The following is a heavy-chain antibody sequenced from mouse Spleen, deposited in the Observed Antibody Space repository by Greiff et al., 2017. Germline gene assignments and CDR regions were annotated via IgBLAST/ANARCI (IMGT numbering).Heavy chain of an antibody. Sequence: EVHLVESGGGLVKPGGSLKLSCAASGFTFSSYAMSWVRQTPEKRLEWVATISDGGSYTYYPDNVKGRFTISRDNAKNNLYLQMSHLKSEDTAMYYCAREGVYYDYDVGFAYWGQGTLVTVSA. J-gene: IGHJ3*01. CDR3: AREGVYYDYDVGFAY. CDR2: ISDGGSYT. D-gene: IGHD2-4*01. V-gene: IGHV5-4*01. CDR1: GFTFSSYA.